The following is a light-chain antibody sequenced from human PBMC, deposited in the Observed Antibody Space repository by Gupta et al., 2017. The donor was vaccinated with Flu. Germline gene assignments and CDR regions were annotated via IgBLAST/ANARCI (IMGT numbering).Light chain of an antibody. CDR2: RNN. V-gene: IGLV1-47*01. Sequence: QSVLTQPPSTSGTPGQTVTISCSGGRSNIGRNYICWYHQLPGTAPKLLIYRNNQRPSGVPDRFSGSKSDTSGSLAISGLRSEDEGDYYCASWDDALSVWVFGGGTTLTVL. CDR3: ASWDDALSVWV. CDR1: RSNIGRNY. J-gene: IGLJ3*02.